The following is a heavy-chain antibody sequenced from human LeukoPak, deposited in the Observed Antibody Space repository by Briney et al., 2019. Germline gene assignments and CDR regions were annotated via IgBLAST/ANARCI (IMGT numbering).Heavy chain of an antibody. CDR3: AKDGSSITGNMAY. CDR1: GFTFSSYG. V-gene: IGHV3-30*18. J-gene: IGHJ4*02. Sequence: GGSLRLSCAASGFTFSSYGMHWVRQAPGKGLEWVAVISYDGSNKYYADSVKGRFTIPRDNSKNTLYLQMNSLRAEDTAVYYCAKDGSSITGNMAYWGQGTLVTVSS. CDR2: ISYDGSNK. D-gene: IGHD1-20*01.